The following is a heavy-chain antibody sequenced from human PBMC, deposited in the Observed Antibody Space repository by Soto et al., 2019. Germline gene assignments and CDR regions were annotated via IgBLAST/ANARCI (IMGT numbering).Heavy chain of an antibody. CDR3: ATYSSPFDY. D-gene: IGHD6-13*01. J-gene: IGHJ4*02. V-gene: IGHV3-23*01. CDR1: DFSFSSYA. CDR2: ISATGTTT. Sequence: EVQLMESGGGLVQPGGSLRLSCAASDFSFSSYALNWVRRAPGKGLEWVSAISATGTTTYYADSVKGRFTISRDNSKRTLFLQMDSLSPEDTAVYYCATYSSPFDYWGQGTLVTVSS.